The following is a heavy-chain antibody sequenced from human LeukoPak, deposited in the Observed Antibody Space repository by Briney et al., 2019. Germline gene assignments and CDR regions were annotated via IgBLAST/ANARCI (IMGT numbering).Heavy chain of an antibody. J-gene: IGHJ4*02. CDR3: ARAPRELLFDY. CDR2: IYYSGST. Sequence: SETLSLTCTVSGGSISSYYWSWIRQPPGKGLEWIGYIYYSGSTNYNPSLKSRVTISVDTSKNQFSLKLSSVTAADTAVYYRARAPRELLFDYWGQGTLVTVSS. V-gene: IGHV4-59*01. CDR1: GGSISSYY. D-gene: IGHD3-10*01.